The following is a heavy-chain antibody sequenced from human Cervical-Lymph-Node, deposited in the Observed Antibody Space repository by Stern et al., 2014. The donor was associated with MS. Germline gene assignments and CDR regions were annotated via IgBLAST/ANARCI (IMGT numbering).Heavy chain of an antibody. D-gene: IGHD2/OR15-2a*01. CDR3: ARGGRLQLSLPFDV. V-gene: IGHV1-69*01. CDR1: GGTFGSHS. CDR2: IIPIFGTP. J-gene: IGHJ3*01. Sequence: HLVQSGGEVKKPGSSVKVSCKASGGTFGSHSIGWVRQAPGQGLEWMAGIIPIFGTPTYAQGFQDRYTVTADESTSTAYMQLSSLTSENTAVYFCARGGRLQLSLPFDVWGQGTMVIVSS.